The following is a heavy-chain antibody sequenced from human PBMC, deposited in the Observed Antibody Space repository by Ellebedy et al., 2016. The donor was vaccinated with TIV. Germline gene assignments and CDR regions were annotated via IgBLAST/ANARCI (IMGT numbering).Heavy chain of an antibody. Sequence: ASVKVSCKASGYTFTGYYMHWVRQAPGQGLEWMGWINPNSGGTNYAQKFQGRVTMTRDTSISTAYMELSSLRSEDTAVYYCARVSGSYYYGMDVWGQGTTVTVSS. V-gene: IGHV1-2*02. D-gene: IGHD1-26*01. J-gene: IGHJ6*02. CDR2: INPNSGGT. CDR1: GYTFTGYY. CDR3: ARVSGSYYYGMDV.